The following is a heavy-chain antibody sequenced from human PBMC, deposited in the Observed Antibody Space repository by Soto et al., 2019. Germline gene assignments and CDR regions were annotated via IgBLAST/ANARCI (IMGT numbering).Heavy chain of an antibody. J-gene: IGHJ4*02. Sequence: GGSLRLSCAASGFTFSNAWMNWVRQAPGKGLEWVGRIKSKTDGGTTDYAAPVKGRFTISRDDSKNTLYLQMNSLKTEDTAVYSCTTTRYYDMLTGYFDYWGQGTLVTVSS. V-gene: IGHV3-15*07. D-gene: IGHD3-9*01. CDR1: GFTFSNAW. CDR2: IKSKTDGGTT. CDR3: TTTRYYDMLTGYFDY.